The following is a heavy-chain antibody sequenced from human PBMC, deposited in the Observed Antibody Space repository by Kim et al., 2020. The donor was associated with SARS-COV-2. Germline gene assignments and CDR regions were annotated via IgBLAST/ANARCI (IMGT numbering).Heavy chain of an antibody. CDR1: GFTFSSFA. V-gene: IGHV3-23*01. CDR3: AKGDSASNSSPFY. CDR2: ISASGNTT. J-gene: IGHJ4*02. D-gene: IGHD6-19*01. Sequence: GGSLRLSCAASGFTFSSFAMTWVRQAPGKGLEWVASISASGNTTYYADSVKGRFTISRDNSKSTLYLQMNRLTAADTALHYCAKGDSASNSSPFYWGQGTLVTVSS.